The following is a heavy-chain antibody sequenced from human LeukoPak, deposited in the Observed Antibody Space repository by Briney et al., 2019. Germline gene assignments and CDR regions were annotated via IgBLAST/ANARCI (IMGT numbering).Heavy chain of an antibody. J-gene: IGHJ3*02. D-gene: IGHD3-16*01. CDR3: ARGSRGWGAFDI. V-gene: IGHV3-21*01. CDR1: GFTLSSYA. Sequence: GGSLILSCAASGFTLSSYAMSWVRQAPGKGLEWVSAISDTGNTYHADSVKGRFTISRDNAKNSLYLQMNSLRAEDTAVYYCARGSRGWGAFDIWGQGTMVTVSS. CDR2: ISDTGNT.